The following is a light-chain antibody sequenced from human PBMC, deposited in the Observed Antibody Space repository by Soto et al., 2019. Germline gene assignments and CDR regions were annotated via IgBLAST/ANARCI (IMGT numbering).Light chain of an antibody. CDR3: QQTYAIPWT. J-gene: IGKJ1*01. Sequence: EIVLTQSPATLSLSPGERATLSCRASQSVSSYLAWYQQKPGQAPRLLMYDVSNRATGIPASFSGSGSGTDFTLTITSLQPEDSASYVCQQTYAIPWTFGQGTTV. CDR1: QSVSSY. CDR2: DVS. V-gene: IGKV3-11*01.